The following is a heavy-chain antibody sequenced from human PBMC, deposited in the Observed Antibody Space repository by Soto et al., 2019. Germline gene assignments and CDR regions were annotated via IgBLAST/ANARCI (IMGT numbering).Heavy chain of an antibody. J-gene: IGHJ4*02. CDR3: ARDKITGLFDY. V-gene: IGHV4-34*01. CDR2: INHSGST. CDR1: GGSFSGYY. D-gene: IGHD2-8*02. Sequence: SETLSLTCAVYGGSFSGYYWTWIRQPPGTGLGWIGEINHSGSTNYNPSLKSRVTISVDTSKNQFSLRLTSVTAADTAVYYCARDKITGLFDYWGQGTLVTVSS.